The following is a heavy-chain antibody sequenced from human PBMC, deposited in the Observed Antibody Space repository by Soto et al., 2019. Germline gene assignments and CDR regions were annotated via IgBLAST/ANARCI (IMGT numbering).Heavy chain of an antibody. CDR2: IYHSGST. D-gene: IGHD4-17*01. CDR1: SGSISSSNW. V-gene: IGHV4-4*02. J-gene: IGHJ6*03. CDR3: ARGNVDGDYYYYYMDV. Sequence: SETLSLTCAVSSGSISSSNWWSWVRQPPGKGLEWIGEIYHSGSTNYNPSLKSRVTISVDKSKNQFSLKLSSVTAADTAVYYCARGNVDGDYYYYYMDVWGKGTTVTVSS.